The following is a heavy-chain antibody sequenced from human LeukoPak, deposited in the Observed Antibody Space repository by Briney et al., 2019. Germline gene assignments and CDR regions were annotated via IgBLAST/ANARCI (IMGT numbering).Heavy chain of an antibody. CDR1: GLTFSSYW. Sequence: GGSLRLSCAASGLTFSSYWMSWVRQAPGKGLEWVANIKQDGSEKYYVDSVKGRFTISRDNAKNSLYLQMNSLRAEDTVVYYCARTDSIWSYYYYYYYMDVWGKGTTVTVSS. CDR3: ARTDSIWSYYYYYYYMDV. CDR2: IKQDGSEK. D-gene: IGHD3-22*01. J-gene: IGHJ6*03. V-gene: IGHV3-7*01.